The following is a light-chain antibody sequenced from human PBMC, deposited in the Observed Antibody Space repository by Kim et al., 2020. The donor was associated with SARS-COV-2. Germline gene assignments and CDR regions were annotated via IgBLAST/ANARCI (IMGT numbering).Light chain of an antibody. CDR2: TNN. V-gene: IGLV1-44*01. J-gene: IGLJ2*01. Sequence: ELTQPPSASGTPGQRVTISCSGSSSNIGSNTVNWYQQLPGTAPKLLIHTNNQRPSGVPDRFSASKSGTSASLAIGGLQSEDEADYFCAAWDDSLNGQVVFGGGTQLTVL. CDR3: AAWDDSLNGQVV. CDR1: SSNIGSNT.